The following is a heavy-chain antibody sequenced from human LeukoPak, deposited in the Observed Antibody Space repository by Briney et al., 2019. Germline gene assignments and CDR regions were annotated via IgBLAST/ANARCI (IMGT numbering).Heavy chain of an antibody. CDR2: ISAYNGNT. CDR3: ARKYHYGSGSHISDY. CDR1: GYTFTSYG. Sequence: GASVKVSCKASGYTFTSYGISWVRQAPGQGLEWMGWISAYNGNTNYAQKLQGRVTMTTDTSTSTAYMELRSLRSDDTAVYYCARKYHYGSGSHISDYWGQGTLVTVSS. D-gene: IGHD3-10*01. J-gene: IGHJ4*02. V-gene: IGHV1-18*01.